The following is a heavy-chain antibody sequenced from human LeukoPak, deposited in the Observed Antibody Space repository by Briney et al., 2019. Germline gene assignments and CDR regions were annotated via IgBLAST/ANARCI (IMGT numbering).Heavy chain of an antibody. CDR1: GYMFSNYW. D-gene: IGHD4-17*01. CDR3: ASTDPRYDGFDL. J-gene: IGHJ3*01. Sequence: KDGESLKISCEGSGYMFSNYWIGWVRQMPGKGLEWMGIIYPGDSDTTYSPSFQGQVTISADTSINTAYVQWTSLKASDTAMYYCASTDPRYDGFDLWGPGTKVTVSS. CDR2: IYPGDSDT. V-gene: IGHV5-51*01.